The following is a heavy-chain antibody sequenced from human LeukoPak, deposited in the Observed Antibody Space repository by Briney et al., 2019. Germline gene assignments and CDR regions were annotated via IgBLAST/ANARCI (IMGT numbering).Heavy chain of an antibody. J-gene: IGHJ4*02. V-gene: IGHV4-30-2*01. CDR2: IYHSGST. Sequence: PSETLSLTCAVSGDSISSGGYSWSWIRQPPGKGLEWIGFIYHSGSTHFNPPLETRVTILVDRSKNQFSLKVNSVTAADTAVYYCARGPMVRGVITPFDYWGQGILVTVSS. CDR1: GDSISSGGYS. CDR3: ARGPMVRGVITPFDY. D-gene: IGHD3-10*01.